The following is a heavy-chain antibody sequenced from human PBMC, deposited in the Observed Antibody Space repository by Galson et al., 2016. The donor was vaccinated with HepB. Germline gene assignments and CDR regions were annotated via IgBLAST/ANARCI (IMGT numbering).Heavy chain of an antibody. Sequence: SLRLSCAASDFTFGNYAINWVRQAPGTGLECVSVISGSGGNTYYAASVKGRFTVSRDNSKKTVYLEMNSLRGDDTAVYYCAKARGTYYDLWSGAYNYYGMDVWGQGTTVTVAS. CDR3: AKARGTYYDLWSGAYNYYGMDV. CDR1: DFTFGNYA. J-gene: IGHJ6*02. CDR2: ISGSGGNT. V-gene: IGHV3-23*01. D-gene: IGHD3-3*01.